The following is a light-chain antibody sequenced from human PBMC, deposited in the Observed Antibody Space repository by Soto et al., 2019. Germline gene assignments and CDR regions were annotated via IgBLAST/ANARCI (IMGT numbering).Light chain of an antibody. CDR3: QQRSNWLLT. Sequence: EIVLTQSPATLSLSPGERATLSCRASQSVSSYLAWYQQKPGQAPRLLIYDASNRATGIPARFSGSGSGTDFTLTISSLEPEDLAVYYCQQRSNWLLTFGGGTKVDIK. CDR2: DAS. CDR1: QSVSSY. J-gene: IGKJ4*01. V-gene: IGKV3-11*01.